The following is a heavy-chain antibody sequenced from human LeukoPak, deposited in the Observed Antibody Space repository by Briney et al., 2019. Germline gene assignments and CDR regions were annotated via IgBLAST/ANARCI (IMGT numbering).Heavy chain of an antibody. CDR1: GGSISSYY. CDR3: ARADYDFWSGYSAFDY. V-gene: IGHV4-59*01. D-gene: IGHD3-3*01. J-gene: IGHJ4*02. Sequence: SETLSHTCTVSGGSISSYYWSWIRQPPGKGLEWIGYIYYSGSTNYNPSLKSRVTISVDTSKNQFSLKLSSVTAADTAVYYCARADYDFWSGYSAFDYWGQGTLVNLSS. CDR2: IYYSGST.